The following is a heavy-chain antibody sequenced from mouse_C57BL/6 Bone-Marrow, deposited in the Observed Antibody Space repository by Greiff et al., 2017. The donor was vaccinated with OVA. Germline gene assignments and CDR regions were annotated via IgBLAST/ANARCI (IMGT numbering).Heavy chain of an antibody. CDR1: GYTFTSYG. Sequence: QVQLQQPGAELVKPGASVKLSCKASGYTFTSYGISWVKQRTGQGLEWIGEIYPRSGNTYYNEKFKGKATLTADKSSSTAYMELRSLTSEDSAVYFCARHRIYYYGSSLYYFDYWGQGTTLTVSS. CDR2: IYPRSGNT. D-gene: IGHD1-1*01. J-gene: IGHJ2*01. V-gene: IGHV1-81*01. CDR3: ARHRIYYYGSSLYYFDY.